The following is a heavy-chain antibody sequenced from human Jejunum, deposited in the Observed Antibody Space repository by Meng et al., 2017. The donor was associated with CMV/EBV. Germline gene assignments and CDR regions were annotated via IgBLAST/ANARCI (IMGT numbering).Heavy chain of an antibody. D-gene: IGHD2-21*01. CDR2: IHYRGDI. J-gene: IGHJ1*01. V-gene: IGHV4-59*02. CDR3: AKTARIPTA. Sequence: LPFIVSGDSVASSYWTWFRQSPVRGLESIGYIHYRGDINYDPSLRSRATMSMDMSKNQFSLRLTSVTAADTAVYYCAKTARIPTAWGQGTLVTVSS. CDR1: GDSVASSY.